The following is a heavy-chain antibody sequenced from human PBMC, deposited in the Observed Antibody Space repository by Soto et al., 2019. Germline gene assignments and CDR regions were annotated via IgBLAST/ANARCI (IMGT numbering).Heavy chain of an antibody. CDR3: AREPATAKPEGVDF. J-gene: IGHJ4*02. V-gene: IGHV1-2*02. CDR2: INPNSGGT. CDR1: GYTFRDYY. Sequence: ASVKVSCKSSGYTFRDYYIHWVRQAPGQGLEWMGWINPNSGGTKYAPKFQGGVTMTRDTSITTAYMELSRLRSGDTAVYYCAREPATAKPEGVDFWGQGTLVTVSS. D-gene: IGHD1-1*01.